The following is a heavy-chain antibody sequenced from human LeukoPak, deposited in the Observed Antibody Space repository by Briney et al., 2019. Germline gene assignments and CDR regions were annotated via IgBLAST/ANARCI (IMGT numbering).Heavy chain of an antibody. CDR1: GFTFSSYV. CDR2: ISYDGSNT. D-gene: IGHD3-22*01. J-gene: IGHJ4*02. Sequence: GGSLRLSCAASGFTFSSYVMHWVRQPPGKGLEWMAIISYDGSNTYYTDSLMGRFTISRDNSKNTLYLQMNSLRPEDTAVYYCARQPNYYDTLDYWGPGTLVTVSS. V-gene: IGHV3-30-3*01. CDR3: ARQPNYYDTLDY.